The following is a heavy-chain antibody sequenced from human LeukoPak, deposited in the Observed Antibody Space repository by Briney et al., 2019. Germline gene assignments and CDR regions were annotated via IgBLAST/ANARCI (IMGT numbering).Heavy chain of an antibody. Sequence: ASVKLSCKASGYTFTGYYIHWLRQAPGQGLEWMGWFNPNSGGTNYAPKFQGLVTMSSDTSIATAYMELNRLISDDTAVYYCARTKPPCTSCLLLDYWGQGTLVTVSS. CDR2: FNPNSGGT. D-gene: IGHD2-2*01. J-gene: IGHJ4*02. V-gene: IGHV1-2*02. CDR3: ARTKPPCTSCLLLDY. CDR1: GYTFTGYY.